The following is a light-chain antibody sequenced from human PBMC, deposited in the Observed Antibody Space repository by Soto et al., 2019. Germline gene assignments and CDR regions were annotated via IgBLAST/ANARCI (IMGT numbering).Light chain of an antibody. J-gene: IGKJ2*03. Sequence: EIVLTQSPGTLSLSLGERATLSCRASQSVSSNYLAWYQQKPGQAPRLLIYATSNRATGIPDRFSGSGSGTVFTLTISRLEPEDFAVYYCQQYGSSPRYSFGQGTKLEIK. CDR1: QSVSSNY. CDR3: QQYGSSPRYS. CDR2: ATS. V-gene: IGKV3-20*01.